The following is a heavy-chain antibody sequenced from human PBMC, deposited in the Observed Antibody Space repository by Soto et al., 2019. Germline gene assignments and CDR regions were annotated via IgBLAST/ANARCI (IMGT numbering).Heavy chain of an antibody. D-gene: IGHD3-16*01. Sequence: QVQLVQSGAEVKNPGASVKVSCKTFGYTFTSYGSGWARQAPGQVLEWMGGINTYNGNTNYAQNLQGRVPLTKDTPTSTGYTELSRLRSNETAIYYCAMVDVYVTPSPPDRWGQGTTVSVSS. V-gene: IGHV1-18*01. CDR1: GYTFTSYG. CDR2: INTYNGNT. J-gene: IGHJ6*02. CDR3: AMVDVYVTPSPPDR.